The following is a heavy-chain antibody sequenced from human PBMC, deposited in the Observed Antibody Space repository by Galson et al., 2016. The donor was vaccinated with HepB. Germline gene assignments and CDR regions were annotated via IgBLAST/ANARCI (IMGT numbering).Heavy chain of an antibody. CDR2: IKPDGSDK. CDR1: GFTFSSHW. CDR3: ARDQPLTGSDC. J-gene: IGHJ4*02. D-gene: IGHD1-20*01. Sequence: SLRLSCAASGFTFSSHWMSWVRQAPGKGLEWVANIKPDGSDKDYVDSVKGRFTISRDNGKSSLFLQMNSLRAEDTAVYYCARDQPLTGSDCWGQGTLVTVSS. V-gene: IGHV3-7*01.